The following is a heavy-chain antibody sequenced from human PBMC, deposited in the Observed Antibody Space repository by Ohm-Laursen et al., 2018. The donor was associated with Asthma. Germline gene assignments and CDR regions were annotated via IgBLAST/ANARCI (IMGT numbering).Heavy chain of an antibody. J-gene: IGHJ4*02. Sequence: SLRLSCAASGFTFSSYGMHWVRRAPGKGLEWVAVISYDGSNKYYADSVKGRFTISRDNSKNTLYLQMNSLRAEDTAVYYCAKEKGGSLDYWGQGTLVTVSS. V-gene: IGHV3-30*18. CDR2: ISYDGSNK. D-gene: IGHD1-26*01. CDR3: AKEKGGSLDY. CDR1: GFTFSSYG.